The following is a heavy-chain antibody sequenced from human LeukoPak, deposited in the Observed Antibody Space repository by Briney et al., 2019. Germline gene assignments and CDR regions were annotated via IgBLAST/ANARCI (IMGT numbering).Heavy chain of an antibody. CDR3: ARDPVLRLLEWLPPYYYYGMDV. CDR2: IKQDGSEK. J-gene: IGHJ6*02. D-gene: IGHD3-3*01. CDR1: GFTFSSYW. V-gene: IGHV3-7*01. Sequence: GGSLRLSCAASGFTFSSYWMSWVRQAPGKGLEWVANIKQDGSEKYYVDSVKGRFTISRDNAKNSLYLQMNSLGAEDTAVYYCARDPVLRLLEWLPPYYYYGMDVWGQGTTVTVSS.